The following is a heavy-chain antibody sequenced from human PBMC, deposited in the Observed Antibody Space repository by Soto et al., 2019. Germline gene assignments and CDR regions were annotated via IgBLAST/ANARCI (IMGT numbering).Heavy chain of an antibody. V-gene: IGHV3-23*01. Sequence: EVQLLESGGGLVQPGGSLRLSCAASGFTFANYVMSWVRQAPGKGLQWVSVISGGSKVKNYDDSVKRRFIISRDNSNNALYLLMSRLRVENTAVYFCAKGANCGGDCYSRLHYWGQGTLVTVSS. CDR2: ISGGSKVK. CDR3: AKGANCGGDCYSRLHY. D-gene: IGHD2-21*02. CDR1: GFTFANYV. J-gene: IGHJ4*02.